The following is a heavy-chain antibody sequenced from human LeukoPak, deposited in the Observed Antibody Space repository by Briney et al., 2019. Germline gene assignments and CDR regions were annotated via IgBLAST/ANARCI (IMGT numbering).Heavy chain of an antibody. V-gene: IGHV1-2*06. CDR3: ARAMFPEYYYGSGSLSDV. Sequence: GASVKVSCKASGYTFTGYYMHWVRQAPGQGLEWMGRINPNSGGTNYAQKFQGRVTMTRDTSIGTAYMELSRLRSDDTAVYYCARAMFPEYYYGSGSLSDVWGQGTLVTVSS. CDR1: GYTFTGYY. J-gene: IGHJ4*02. D-gene: IGHD3-10*01. CDR2: INPNSGGT.